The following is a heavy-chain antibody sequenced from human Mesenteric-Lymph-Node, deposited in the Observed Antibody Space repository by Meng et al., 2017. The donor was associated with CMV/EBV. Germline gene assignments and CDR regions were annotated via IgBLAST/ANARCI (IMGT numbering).Heavy chain of an antibody. CDR2: INPNSGGT. V-gene: IGHV1-2*02. D-gene: IGHD3-16*01. CDR3: ARDGGSYGTDAFDI. J-gene: IGHJ3*02. CDR1: GYTFTSYY. Sequence: ASVKVSCKASGYTFTSYYMHWVRQAPGQGLEWMGWINPNSGGTNYAQKFQGRVTMTRDTSISTAYMELSRLRSDDTAVYYCARDGGSYGTDAFDIWGQGTMVTVSS.